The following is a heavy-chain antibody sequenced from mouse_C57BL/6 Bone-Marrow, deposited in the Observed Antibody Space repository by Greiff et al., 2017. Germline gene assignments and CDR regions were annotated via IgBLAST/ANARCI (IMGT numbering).Heavy chain of an antibody. D-gene: IGHD4-1*01. Sequence: EVQVVESGGGLVKPGGSLKLSCAASGFTFSSYAMSWVRQTPEKRLEWVATISDGGSYTYYPDNVKGRFTISRDNAKNNLYLQMSHLKSEDTAMYYCARGSNWSYYFDYWGQGTTLTVSS. CDR3: ARGSNWSYYFDY. J-gene: IGHJ2*01. CDR1: GFTFSSYA. V-gene: IGHV5-4*01. CDR2: ISDGGSYT.